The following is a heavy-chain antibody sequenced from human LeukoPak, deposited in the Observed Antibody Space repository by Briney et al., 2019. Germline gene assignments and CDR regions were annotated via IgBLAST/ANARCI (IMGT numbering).Heavy chain of an antibody. D-gene: IGHD6-13*01. J-gene: IGHJ5*02. CDR1: GGSFSGYY. CDR2: INHSGTT. CDR3: ARIGSSWYTPDWFDP. Sequence: SETLSLTCAVYGGSFSGYYWTWIRQPPGKGLEWIGEINHSGTTNYTPSLKSRVTISVDTSKNQFSLKLSSVTAADTAVYYCARIGSSWYTPDWFDPWGQGTLVTVSS. V-gene: IGHV4-34*01.